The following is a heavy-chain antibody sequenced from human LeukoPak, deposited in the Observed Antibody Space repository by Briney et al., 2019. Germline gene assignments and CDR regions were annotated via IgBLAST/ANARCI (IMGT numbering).Heavy chain of an antibody. CDR1: GFTVSSDY. CDR2: IYSGGST. D-gene: IGHD6-13*01. J-gene: IGHJ5*02. CDR3: ARGVIAAAGNNWFDP. Sequence: GGSLRLPCAASGFTVSSDYMTWVRQAPGKGLEWVSVIYSGGSTYYADSVKGRFTISRDNSKNTLYLQMNSLRAEYTAVYYCARGVIAAAGNNWFDPWGQGTLVTVSS. V-gene: IGHV3-53*01.